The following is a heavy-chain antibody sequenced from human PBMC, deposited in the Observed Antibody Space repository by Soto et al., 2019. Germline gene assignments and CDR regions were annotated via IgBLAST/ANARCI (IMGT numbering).Heavy chain of an antibody. V-gene: IGHV3-23*01. D-gene: IGHD2-15*01. J-gene: IGHJ6*03. CDR1: GFTFSSYA. Sequence: PGGSLRLSCAASGFTFSSYAMSWVRQAPGKGLEWVSAISGSGGSTYYADSVKGRFTISRDNSKNTLYLQMNSLRAEDTAVYYCAKGDCSGGSCYTYYYYYMDVWGKGTTVTVSS. CDR2: ISGSGGST. CDR3: AKGDCSGGSCYTYYYYYMDV.